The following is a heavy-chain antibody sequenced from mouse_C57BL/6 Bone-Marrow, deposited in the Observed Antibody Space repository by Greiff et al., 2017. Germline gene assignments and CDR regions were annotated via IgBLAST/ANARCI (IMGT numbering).Heavy chain of an antibody. CDR2: IDTSDSYT. V-gene: IGHV1-69*01. D-gene: IGHD1-1*01. CDR1: GYTFTSYW. Sequence: QVQLQQPGAELVMPGASVKLSCKASGYTFTSYWMHWVKQRPGQGLEWIGEIDTSDSYTNYNQKFKGKSTLTVDKSSSTAYMQLSSLTSEDSAVYDCARDGSSYDWFAYWGQGTLVTVSA. CDR3: ARDGSSYDWFAY. J-gene: IGHJ3*01.